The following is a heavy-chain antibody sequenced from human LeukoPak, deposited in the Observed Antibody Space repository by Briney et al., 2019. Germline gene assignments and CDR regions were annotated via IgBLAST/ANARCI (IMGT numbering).Heavy chain of an antibody. CDR1: DYTFTTYG. CDR2: ISTYTGNT. Sequence: VKVSCKASDYTFTTYGISWVRQAPGQGLEWMGWISTYTGNTNYAQNLQGRVSMTTDTSTSTAYMELRSLRSDDTAVYYCARLESMVATVDYWGQGTLVTVSS. J-gene: IGHJ4*02. V-gene: IGHV1-18*01. D-gene: IGHD5-12*01. CDR3: ARLESMVATVDY.